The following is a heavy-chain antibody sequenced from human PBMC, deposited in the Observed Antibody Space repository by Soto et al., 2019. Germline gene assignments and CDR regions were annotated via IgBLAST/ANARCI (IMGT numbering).Heavy chain of an antibody. D-gene: IGHD6-19*01. V-gene: IGHV3-23*01. Sequence: EVQLLESGGGLVQPGGSLGLSCEAAGFSFSTYGMTWVRQAPGKGLEWVSGVSASGGNTYYADSVKGRFTISRDNSKNTVSLQMNSLTAEDTAVYYCAKAGRVSSGWYWFDPWGQGTLVTVSS. CDR1: GFSFSTYG. CDR2: VSASGGNT. CDR3: AKAGRVSSGWYWFDP. J-gene: IGHJ5*02.